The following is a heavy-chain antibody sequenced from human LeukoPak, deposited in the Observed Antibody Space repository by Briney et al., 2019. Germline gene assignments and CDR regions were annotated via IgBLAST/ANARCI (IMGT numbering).Heavy chain of an antibody. CDR1: GFTFDDYA. J-gene: IGHJ5*02. CDR3: AKDRGCSGGSCYSGNWFDP. V-gene: IGHV3-9*01. CDR2: ISWNSGSI. Sequence: PGGSLRLSCAASGFTFDDYAMHWVRQAPGKGLEWVSGISWNSGSIGYADSVKGRFTISRDNAKNSLYLQMNSLRAEDTALYYCAKDRGCSGGSCYSGNWFDPWGQGTLVTVSS. D-gene: IGHD2-15*01.